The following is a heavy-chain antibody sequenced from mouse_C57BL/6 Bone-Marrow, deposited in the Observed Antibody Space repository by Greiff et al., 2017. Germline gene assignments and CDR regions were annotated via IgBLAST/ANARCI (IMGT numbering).Heavy chain of an antibody. CDR2: IYPGGGYT. CDR1: GYTFTNYW. J-gene: IGHJ4*01. V-gene: IGHV1-63*01. CDR3: ASYCSNHYAMDY. D-gene: IGHD2-5*01. Sequence: QVQLQQSGAELVRPGTSVKMSCKASGYTFTNYWIGWAKQRPGHGLEWIGDIYPGGGYTKYNEKFKGKATLTADKSSSTAYMQLSSLTSEDSAIYYCASYCSNHYAMDYWGQGTSVTVSS.